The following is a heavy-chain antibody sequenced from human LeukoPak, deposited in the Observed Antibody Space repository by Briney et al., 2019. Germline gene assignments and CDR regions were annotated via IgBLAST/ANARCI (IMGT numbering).Heavy chain of an antibody. V-gene: IGHV3-11*04. CDR3: AELGITMIGGV. CDR2: ISGSSSDI. D-gene: IGHD3-10*02. J-gene: IGHJ6*04. CDR1: GFSFSDSY. Sequence: PGGSLRLSCVVSGFSFSDSYMTWIRQTPGKGLEWLAYISGSSSDIYYADSVKGRFTISRDNAKNSLYLQMNSLRAEDTAVYYCAELGITMIGGVWGKGTTVTISS.